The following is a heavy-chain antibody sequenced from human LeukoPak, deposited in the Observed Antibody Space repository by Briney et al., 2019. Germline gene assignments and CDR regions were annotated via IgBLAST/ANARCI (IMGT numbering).Heavy chain of an antibody. CDR3: ASTNYYDSSGYYRPYYYYGMDV. CDR2: IYYSGST. Sequence: SETLSLTCTVSGGSISSYYWSWIRQPPGKGLEWIGYIYYSGSTNYNPSLKSQVTISVDTSKNQFSLKLSSVTAADTAVYYCASTNYYDSSGYYRPYYYYGMDVWGQGTTVTVSS. D-gene: IGHD3-22*01. V-gene: IGHV4-59*01. J-gene: IGHJ6*02. CDR1: GGSISSYY.